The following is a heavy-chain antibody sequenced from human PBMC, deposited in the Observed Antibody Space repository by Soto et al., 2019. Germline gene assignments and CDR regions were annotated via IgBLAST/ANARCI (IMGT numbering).Heavy chain of an antibody. V-gene: IGHV4-59*01. D-gene: IGHD1-20*01. J-gene: IGHJ6*02. CDR2: IYYSGST. CDR3: ARGNWNGMDV. CDR1: GGSISSYY. Sequence: PSETLSLTCTVSGGSISSYYWSWIRQSPGKGLEWIGYIYYSGSTNYNPSLKSRVTISVDTSKNQFSLKLSSVTAADTAVYYCARGNWNGMDVWGQGTTVTVSS.